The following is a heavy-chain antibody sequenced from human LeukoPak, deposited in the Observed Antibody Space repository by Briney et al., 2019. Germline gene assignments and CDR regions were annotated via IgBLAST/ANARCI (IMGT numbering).Heavy chain of an antibody. Sequence: GASVKVSCKASGGTFSSYAISWVRQAPGQGLEWMGGIIPIFGTANYAQKFQGRVTITTDESTSTAYMELSSLRSEDTAVYYCARGDIVVVPAAIPWFDPWGQGTLVTVSS. D-gene: IGHD2-2*02. CDR2: IIPIFGTA. CDR3: ARGDIVVVPAAIPWFDP. J-gene: IGHJ5*02. CDR1: GGTFSSYA. V-gene: IGHV1-69*05.